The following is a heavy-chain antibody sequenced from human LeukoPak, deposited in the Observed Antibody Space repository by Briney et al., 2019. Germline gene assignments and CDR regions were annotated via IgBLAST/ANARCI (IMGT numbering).Heavy chain of an antibody. CDR3: AREDVRCSSSSCYMGWLDP. J-gene: IGHJ5*02. CDR1: GDSISSYY. D-gene: IGHD2-2*02. Sequence: SETLSLTCTVSGDSISSYYWSWIRQPAGKRLEWIGRIYTSGSTNYNPSPMSRVTMSVDTSKNQLSLKLSYVTAADPAVYYCAREDVRCSSSSCYMGWLDPWGQGPLVPVSS. V-gene: IGHV4-4*07. CDR2: IYTSGST.